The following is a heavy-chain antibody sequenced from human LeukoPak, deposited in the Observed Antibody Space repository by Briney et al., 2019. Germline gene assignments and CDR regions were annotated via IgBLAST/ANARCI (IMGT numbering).Heavy chain of an antibody. CDR3: ARGGGGYCSSTSCGNFDY. Sequence: SVKVSCKASGGTFSSYAISWVRQAPGQGLEWMGRMIPIFGTANYAQKFQGRVTITTDESTSTAYMELSSLRSEDTAVYYCARGGGGYCSSTSCGNFDYWGQGTLVTVSS. D-gene: IGHD2-2*01. J-gene: IGHJ4*02. CDR1: GGTFSSYA. V-gene: IGHV1-69*05. CDR2: MIPIFGTA.